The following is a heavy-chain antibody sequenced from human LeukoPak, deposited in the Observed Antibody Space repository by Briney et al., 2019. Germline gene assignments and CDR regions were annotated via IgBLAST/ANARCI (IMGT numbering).Heavy chain of an antibody. CDR3: ARVKGGDGYSVVYFDY. CDR2: INHSGST. D-gene: IGHD5-24*01. Sequence: SETLSLTCTVSGVSISSSSYHWDWIRQPPGKGLEWIGEINHSGSTNYNPSLKSRVTISVDTSKNQFSLKLSSVTAADTAVYYCARVKGGDGYSVVYFDYWGQGTLVTVSS. V-gene: IGHV4-39*07. J-gene: IGHJ4*02. CDR1: GVSISSSSYH.